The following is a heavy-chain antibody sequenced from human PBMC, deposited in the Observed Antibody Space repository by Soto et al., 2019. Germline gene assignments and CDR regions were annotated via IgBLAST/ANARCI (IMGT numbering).Heavy chain of an antibody. CDR2: ISGSGGST. V-gene: IGHV3-23*01. CDR3: AKDKELPYFDYGDPTPYYMDV. Sequence: GGSLRLSCAASGFTFSSYAMSWVRQAPGKGLEWVSAISGSGGSTYYADSVKGRFTISRDNSKNTLYLQMNSLRAEDTAVYYCAKDKELPYFDYGDPTPYYMDVWGKGTTVTVSS. D-gene: IGHD4-17*01. CDR1: GFTFSSYA. J-gene: IGHJ6*03.